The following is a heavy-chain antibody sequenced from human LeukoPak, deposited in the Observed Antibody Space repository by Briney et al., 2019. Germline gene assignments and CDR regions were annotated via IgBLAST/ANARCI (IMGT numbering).Heavy chain of an antibody. CDR2: INPNSGGT. CDR3: ARDSAEWLLRTWDAFDI. V-gene: IGHV1-2*02. J-gene: IGHJ3*02. Sequence: ASVKVSCKASGYTFTGYYMHWVRQAPGQGLEWMGWINPNSGGTNYAQKFQGRVTMTRDTSISTAYMELGRLRSDDTAVYYCARDSAEWLLRTWDAFDIWGQGTMVTVSS. CDR1: GYTFTGYY. D-gene: IGHD6-19*01.